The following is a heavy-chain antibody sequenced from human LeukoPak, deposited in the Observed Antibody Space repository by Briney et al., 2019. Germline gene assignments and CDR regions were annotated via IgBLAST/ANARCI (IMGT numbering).Heavy chain of an antibody. CDR3: ARGEDLRYFDWLSTRDYYFDY. Sequence: ASVKVSCKASGYTFTSYSISWVRQAPGQGLEWMGWISAYNGNTNYAQKLQGRVTMTTDTSTSTAYMELRSLRSDDTAVYYCARGEDLRYFDWLSTRDYYFDYWGQGTLVTVSS. J-gene: IGHJ4*02. CDR1: GYTFTSYS. D-gene: IGHD3-9*01. CDR2: ISAYNGNT. V-gene: IGHV1-18*01.